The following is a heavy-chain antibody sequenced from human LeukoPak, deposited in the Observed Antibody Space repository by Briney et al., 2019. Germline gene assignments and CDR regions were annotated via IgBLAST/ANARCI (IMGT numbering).Heavy chain of an antibody. CDR3: ASVGLTATTSYFDD. CDR1: GGSISSGAYS. D-gene: IGHD1/OR15-1a*01. CDR2: IYPVGST. V-gene: IGHV4-30-2*01. J-gene: IGHJ4*02. Sequence: SQTLSLTCAVSGGSISSGAYSWSWIRQPPGKALEWIGYIYPVGSTYYNSSLKSRVTMSIDGSNNQFSLRLSSVTAADTAMYYCASVGLTATTSYFDDWGQGFQVTVSS.